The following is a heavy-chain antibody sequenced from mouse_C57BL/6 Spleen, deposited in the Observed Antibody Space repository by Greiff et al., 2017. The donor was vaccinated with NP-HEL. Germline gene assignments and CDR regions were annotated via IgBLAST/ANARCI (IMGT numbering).Heavy chain of an antibody. J-gene: IGHJ1*03. D-gene: IGHD1-1*01. CDR3: ARSGYYYGSSYWYFDV. V-gene: IGHV1-78*01. CDR2: IYPRDGST. Sequence: VQLQQSDAELVKPGASVKISCKVSGYTFTDHTIHWMKQRPEQGLEWIGHIYPRDGSTKYNEKFKGKSTLTADKSSSTAYMQLNSLTSEDSAVYFCARSGYYYGSSYWYFDVWGTGTTVTVSS. CDR1: GYTFTDHT.